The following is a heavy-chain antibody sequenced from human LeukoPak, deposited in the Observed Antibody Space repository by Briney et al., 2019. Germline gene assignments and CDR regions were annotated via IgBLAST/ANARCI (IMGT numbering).Heavy chain of an antibody. J-gene: IGHJ6*03. V-gene: IGHV4-59*01. CDR3: AREVYSSSWGSYYYYYYMDV. D-gene: IGHD6-13*01. CDR2: IYYSGST. CDR1: GGSISSYY. Sequence: SETLSLTCTVSGGSISSYYWSWIRQPPGKGLEWIGYIYYSGSTNYNPSLKSRVTISVDTSKNQFSLKLSSVTAADTAVYYCAREVYSSSWGSYYYYYYMDVWGKGTTVTVSS.